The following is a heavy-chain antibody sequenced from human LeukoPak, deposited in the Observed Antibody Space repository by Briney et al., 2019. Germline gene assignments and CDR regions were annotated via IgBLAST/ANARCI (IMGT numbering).Heavy chain of an antibody. V-gene: IGHV3-53*01. CDR2: IYSSGST. CDR1: GFTVSSNY. Sequence: PGGSLRLSCAASGFTVSSNYMNWVRQAPGKGLEWVSVIYSSGSTYYADSVKGRFTISRDNSKNTLYLQMNSLRAEDTAVYYCAGDLYGVSHDYWGQGTLVTVSS. J-gene: IGHJ4*02. D-gene: IGHD4-17*01. CDR3: AGDLYGVSHDY.